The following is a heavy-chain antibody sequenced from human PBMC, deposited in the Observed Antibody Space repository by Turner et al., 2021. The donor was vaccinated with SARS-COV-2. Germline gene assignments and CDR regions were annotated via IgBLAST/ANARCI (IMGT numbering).Heavy chain of an antibody. D-gene: IGHD4-17*01. CDR2: IWYDGSNK. CDR3: ARGAHGDYEDAFDI. Sequence: QVQLVESGGGVVQPGGSLRLSCAASGFTFSSYGMHWVRQAPGKGLEWVAVIWYDGSNKFYADSVKGRFTISRDNSKNTLYLQMNSLRAEDTAVYYCARGAHGDYEDAFDIWGQGTLVTISS. J-gene: IGHJ3*02. CDR1: GFTFSSYG. V-gene: IGHV3-33*01.